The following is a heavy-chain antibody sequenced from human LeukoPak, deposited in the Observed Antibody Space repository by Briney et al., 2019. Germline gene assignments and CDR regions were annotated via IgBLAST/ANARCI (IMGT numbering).Heavy chain of an antibody. CDR2: ISGSGGST. J-gene: IGHJ4*02. Sequence: GGSLRLSCAASGFTFSNYAMTWVRQAPGKGLEWVSTISGSGGSTYYADSVKGRLTISRDNSKNTLYLQMNSLRAEDTAVYYCAKCGLSSSWTSFDYWGQGTLVTVSS. D-gene: IGHD6-13*01. CDR3: AKCGLSSSWTSFDY. V-gene: IGHV3-23*01. CDR1: GFTFSNYA.